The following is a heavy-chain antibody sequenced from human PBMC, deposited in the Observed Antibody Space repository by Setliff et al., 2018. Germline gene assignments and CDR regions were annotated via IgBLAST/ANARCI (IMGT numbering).Heavy chain of an antibody. CDR3: ARMSGFLYLDV. CDR2: IYTSWST. D-gene: IGHD3-3*01. Sequence: SETLSLTCTVSGGSISSYYWSWIRQPPGKGLEWIGYIYTSWSTVYNPSLKSRVTMSVDTSKNQFSLELTSVTAADTAVYYCARMSGFLYLDVWGNGTTVTVSS. V-gene: IGHV4-4*08. CDR1: GGSISSYY. J-gene: IGHJ6*03.